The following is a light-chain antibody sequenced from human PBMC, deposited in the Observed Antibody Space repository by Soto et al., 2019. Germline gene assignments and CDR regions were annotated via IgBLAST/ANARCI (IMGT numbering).Light chain of an antibody. CDR2: AAS. Sequence: DIHITHSPSSLSASIGARVTITCRASQSIRTYLNWYRQIPGKAPNLLIYAASSLQSGVPSRFSGSGSGTDFTLTISSVQPEDFAIYYCQQSYSIPLTFGGGTKVDIK. CDR1: QSIRTY. CDR3: QQSYSIPLT. J-gene: IGKJ4*01. V-gene: IGKV1-39*01.